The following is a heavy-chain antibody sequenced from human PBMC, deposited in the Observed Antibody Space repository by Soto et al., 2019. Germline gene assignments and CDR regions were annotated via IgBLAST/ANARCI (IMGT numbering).Heavy chain of an antibody. D-gene: IGHD1-26*01. V-gene: IGHV3-7*04. CDR2: INQDGSEK. CDR1: ESTVSRDW. CDR3: SGGVGDAF. J-gene: IGHJ4*02. Sequence: EVHLVESGGGLVQTGGSLRLSCAIFESTVSRDWMNWVRQAPGKGLEWVAHINQDGSEKYYVDSVKGRFTISRDNAKKSLYRQMNSLRPADTAVYCCSGGVGDAFWGQGTLVTVSS.